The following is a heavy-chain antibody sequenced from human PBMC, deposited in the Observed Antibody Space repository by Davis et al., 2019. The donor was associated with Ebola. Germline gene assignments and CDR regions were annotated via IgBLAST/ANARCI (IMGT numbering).Heavy chain of an antibody. J-gene: IGHJ4*02. CDR1: GDSISSSSYY. V-gene: IGHV4-39*01. CDR2: IYYSGTT. Sequence: SETLSLTCSVSGDSISSSSYYWGWIRQPPGKGLEWIGNIYYSGTTYYNPSLNSRVTISVDTSKNRFSLKLSFVTAADTAVYFCARGAVAPFDYWGQGTLVTVSS. CDR3: ARGAVAPFDY. D-gene: IGHD6-19*01.